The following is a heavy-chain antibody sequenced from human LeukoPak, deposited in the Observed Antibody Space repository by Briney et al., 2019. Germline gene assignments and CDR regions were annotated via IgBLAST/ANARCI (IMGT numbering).Heavy chain of an antibody. Sequence: PSETLSLTCTVSGGSISSGGYYWSWIRQPPGKGLEWIGYIYHSGSTYYNPSLKSRVTISVDRSKNQFSLKLSSVTAADTAVYYCARGGSYGPFDYWGQGTLVTVSS. CDR3: ARGGSYGPFDY. CDR1: GGSISSGGYY. CDR2: IYHSGST. D-gene: IGHD5-18*01. V-gene: IGHV4-30-2*01. J-gene: IGHJ4*02.